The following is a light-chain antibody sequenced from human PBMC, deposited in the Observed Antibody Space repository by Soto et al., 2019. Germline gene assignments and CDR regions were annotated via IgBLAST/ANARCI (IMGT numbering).Light chain of an antibody. CDR1: SSDVGGYNY. Sequence: QSVLTQPASVSGSPGQSITISCTGTSSDVGGYNYVSWYQQHPGKAPKVMIYEVSNRPSGVSNRFSGSKSGNTASLTISGLQAEDEAHYYCSLYTSSGAYLIGIGTKVIV. J-gene: IGLJ1*01. V-gene: IGLV2-14*01. CDR3: SLYTSSGAYL. CDR2: EVS.